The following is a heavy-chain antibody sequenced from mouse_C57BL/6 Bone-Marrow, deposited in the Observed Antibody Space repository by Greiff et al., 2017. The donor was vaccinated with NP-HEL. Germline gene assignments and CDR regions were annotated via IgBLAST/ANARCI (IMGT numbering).Heavy chain of an antibody. CDR2: INPYNGGT. V-gene: IGHV1-19*01. CDR3: ARRMDY. Sequence: EVMLVESGPVLVKPGASVKMSCKASGYTFTDYYMNWVKQSHGKSLEWIGVINPYNGGTSYNQKFKGKATLTVDKSSSTAYMELNSLTSEDSAVYYCARRMDYWGQGTSVTVSS. CDR1: GYTFTDYY. J-gene: IGHJ4*01.